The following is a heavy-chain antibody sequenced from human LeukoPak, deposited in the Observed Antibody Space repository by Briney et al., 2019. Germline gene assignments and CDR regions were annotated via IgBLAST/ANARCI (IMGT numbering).Heavy chain of an antibody. J-gene: IGHJ4*02. CDR1: GGSISSYY. Sequence: SETPSLTCTVSGGSISSYYWSWIRQPPGKGLEWIGYIYYSGSTNYNPSLKSRVTIPVDTSKNQFSLKLSSVTAADTAVYYCARGGGYGDSGDYWGQGTLVTVSS. CDR2: IYYSGST. D-gene: IGHD4-17*01. V-gene: IGHV4-59*01. CDR3: ARGGGYGDSGDY.